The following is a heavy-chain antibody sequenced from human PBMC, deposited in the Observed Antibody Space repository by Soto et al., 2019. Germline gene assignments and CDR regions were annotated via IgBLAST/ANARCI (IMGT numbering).Heavy chain of an antibody. J-gene: IGHJ4*02. Sequence: SETLSLTCTVSGGSISSSSYYWGWIRQPPGKGLEWIGSIYYSGSTYYNPSLKSRVTISVDTSKNQFSLKLSSVTAADTAVYYCARQQTELWFGKSISFDYWGQGTLVTVSS. CDR3: ARQQTELWFGKSISFDY. D-gene: IGHD3-10*01. CDR2: IYYSGST. CDR1: GGSISSSSYY. V-gene: IGHV4-39*01.